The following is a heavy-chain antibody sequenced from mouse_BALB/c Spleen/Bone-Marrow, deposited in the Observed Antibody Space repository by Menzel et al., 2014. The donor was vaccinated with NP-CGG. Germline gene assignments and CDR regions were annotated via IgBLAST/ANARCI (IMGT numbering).Heavy chain of an antibody. J-gene: IGHJ4*01. Sequence: QVQLQQSGAELVRPGTSVKISCKASGYTFTNYWLGWVKQRPGHGLEWIGDIYPGGGYTDYNEKFKGKATLTADTSSSTAYMQLSSLTSEDSAVYFCAREMITTRAMDYWGQGTSVTVSS. CDR2: IYPGGGYT. V-gene: IGHV1-63*02. D-gene: IGHD2-4*01. CDR1: GYTFTNYW. CDR3: AREMITTRAMDY.